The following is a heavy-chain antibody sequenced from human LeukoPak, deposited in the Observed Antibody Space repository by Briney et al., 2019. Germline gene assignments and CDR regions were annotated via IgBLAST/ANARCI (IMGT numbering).Heavy chain of an antibody. CDR1: GFTFSGSA. CDR3: TRLEGTFDY. D-gene: IGHD1-7*01. J-gene: IGHJ4*02. Sequence: GGSLRLSCAASGFTFSGSAMHWVRQASGKGLEWVGRIRSKANSYATAYAASVKGRFTISRDDSKNTAYLQMNSLKTEDTAVYYCTRLEGTFDYWGQGTLVTVSS. V-gene: IGHV3-73*01. CDR2: IRSKANSYAT.